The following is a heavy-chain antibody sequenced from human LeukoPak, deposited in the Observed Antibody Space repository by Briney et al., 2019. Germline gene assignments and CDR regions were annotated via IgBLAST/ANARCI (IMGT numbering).Heavy chain of an antibody. CDR3: ARDTAVGATVDY. J-gene: IGHJ4*02. Sequence: GGSLRLSCVASGFTLSSYEMNWVRQAPGKGLEWISYISSSGSTIYYADSVKGRFTISRDNAKNSLYLEMNSLRAEDTAVYYCARDTAVGATVDYWGQGTLVTVSS. D-gene: IGHD1-26*01. CDR1: GFTLSSYE. V-gene: IGHV3-48*03. CDR2: ISSSGSTI.